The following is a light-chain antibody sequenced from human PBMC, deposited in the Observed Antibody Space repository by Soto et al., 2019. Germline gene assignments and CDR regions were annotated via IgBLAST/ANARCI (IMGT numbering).Light chain of an antibody. CDR1: SSDVGGYNY. CDR2: EVS. CDR3: SSYTSSSTRV. Sequence: QSALTQPASVSGSPGQSITISCTGTSSDVGGYNYVSWYQQHAGKAPKLMIYEVSNRPSGVSNRFSGSKSGNTASLTISGLQAEDEADHYCSSYTSSSTRVFGAGTKLTVL. J-gene: IGLJ3*02. V-gene: IGLV2-14*01.